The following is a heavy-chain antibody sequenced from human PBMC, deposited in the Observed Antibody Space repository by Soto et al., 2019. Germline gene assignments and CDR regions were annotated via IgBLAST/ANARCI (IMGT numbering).Heavy chain of an antibody. CDR1: GYDFARHW. D-gene: IGHD2-15*01. J-gene: IGHJ5*02. V-gene: IGHV5-51*01. Sequence: GESLKISCKASGYDFARHWIGWVRLLPVKGFEWMGLIYPVDSDTRYNPSFQGQVTISAHESITTAYLQWSSLRASDTAIYYCARHPAPYCSGGSCYLNWFDHWGQGTLVTVSS. CDR3: ARHPAPYCSGGSCYLNWFDH. CDR2: IYPVDSDT.